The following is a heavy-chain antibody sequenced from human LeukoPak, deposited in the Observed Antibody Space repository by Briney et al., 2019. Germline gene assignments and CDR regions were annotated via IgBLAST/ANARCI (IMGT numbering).Heavy chain of an antibody. CDR2: ISSSSSTI. J-gene: IGHJ4*02. V-gene: IGHV3-48*01. CDR1: GFTFNTYS. Sequence: GGSLRLSCAVSGFTFNTYSMNWVRQAPGKGLEWVSYISSSSSTIYYADSVKGRFTISRDNAKNSLYLQSTSLRAEDTAVYYCARGLQQLYPGGGEGTLVTVSS. CDR3: ARGLQQLYPG. D-gene: IGHD6-13*01.